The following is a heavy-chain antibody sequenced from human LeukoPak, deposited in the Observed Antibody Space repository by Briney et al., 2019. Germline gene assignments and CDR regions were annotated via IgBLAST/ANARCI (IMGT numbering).Heavy chain of an antibody. CDR3: ARLGPYDIVTDDAFDV. V-gene: IGHV4-34*01. CDR2: INHSGSP. CDR1: GRSFSGYD. D-gene: IGHD3-9*01. Sequence: SETLSLTCAVYGRSFSGYDWTSIRQPPGKGLEWIGQINHSGSPHYNPSLKSRVTISVDMSKNQFSLRLNSVTAADTALYYCARLGPYDIVTDDAFDVWGQGTMVTVSS. J-gene: IGHJ3*01.